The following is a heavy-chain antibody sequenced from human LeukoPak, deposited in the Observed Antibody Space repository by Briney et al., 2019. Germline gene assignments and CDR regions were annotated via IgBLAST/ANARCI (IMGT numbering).Heavy chain of an antibody. D-gene: IGHD6-13*01. J-gene: IGHJ4*02. CDR3: AKDSSSWYLDY. CDR2: ISGSGGST. Sequence: GGSLRLSCAASGFTFSSYGMHWVRQAPGKGLEWVSAISGSGGSTYYADSVKGRFTISRDNSKNTLYLQMNSLRAEDTAVYYCAKDSSSWYLDYWGQGTLVTVSS. CDR1: GFTFSSYG. V-gene: IGHV3-23*01.